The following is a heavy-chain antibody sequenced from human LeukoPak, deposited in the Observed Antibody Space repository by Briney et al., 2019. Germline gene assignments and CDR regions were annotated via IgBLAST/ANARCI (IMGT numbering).Heavy chain of an antibody. CDR1: GFTFSSYA. CDR2: ISGSGGST. CDR3: AKDLFHCSGGSCRYYYYYGMDV. D-gene: IGHD2-15*01. J-gene: IGHJ6*02. V-gene: IGHV3-23*01. Sequence: HPGGSLRLSCAASGFTFSSYAMSWFRQAPGKGLEWVSAISGSGGSTYYADSVKGRFTISRDNSKNTLYLQMNSLRAEDTAVYYCAKDLFHCSGGSCRYYYYYGMDVWGQGTTVTVSS.